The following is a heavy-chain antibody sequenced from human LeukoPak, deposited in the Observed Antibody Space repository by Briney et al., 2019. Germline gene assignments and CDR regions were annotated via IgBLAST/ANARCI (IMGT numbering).Heavy chain of an antibody. CDR3: ARLKPIGNWSDP. D-gene: IGHD1-14*01. V-gene: IGHV4-59*01. Sequence: PSETLSLTCTVSGGSISSYYWSWIRQPPGKGLEGIGYIYYSWSTNYNPSLKSRVTISVDTSKNQFSLKLSSVTAADTAVYYCARLKPIGNWSDPWGQGTLVTVSS. J-gene: IGHJ5*02. CDR2: IYYSWST. CDR1: GGSISSYY.